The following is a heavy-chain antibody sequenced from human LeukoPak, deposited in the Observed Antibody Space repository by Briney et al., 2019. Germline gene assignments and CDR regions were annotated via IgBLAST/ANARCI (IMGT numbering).Heavy chain of an antibody. CDR2: ISYDEDNK. J-gene: IGHJ4*02. CDR3: ARSPTRSLRVGEFDF. V-gene: IGHV3-30*09. Sequence: GGSLRLSCAASGFTFSTYAMSWVRQAPGKGLEWVAVISYDEDNKYYADSVKGRFAISRDNSKDTLYLQMNSLRAGDTAVYYCARSPTRSLRVGEFDFWGQGTLVTVSS. D-gene: IGHD1-26*01. CDR1: GFTFSTYA.